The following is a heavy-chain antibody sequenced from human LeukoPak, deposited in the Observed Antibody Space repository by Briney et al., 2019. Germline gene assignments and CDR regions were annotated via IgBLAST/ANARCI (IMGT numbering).Heavy chain of an antibody. V-gene: IGHV1-69*04. CDR1: GGTFSSYA. Sequence: GASVKVSCKASGGTFSSYAISWVRQAPGQGLEWMGRIIPILGIANYAQKFQGRVTITADKSTSTAYMELSSLRSEDTAVYYCARVSRDSSGYYFDYWGQGTLVTVSS. CDR2: IIPILGIA. CDR3: ARVSRDSSGYYFDY. D-gene: IGHD3-22*01. J-gene: IGHJ4*02.